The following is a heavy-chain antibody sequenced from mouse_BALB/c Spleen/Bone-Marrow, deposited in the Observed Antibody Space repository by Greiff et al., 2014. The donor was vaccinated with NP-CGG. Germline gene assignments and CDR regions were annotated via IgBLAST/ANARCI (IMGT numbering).Heavy chain of an antibody. D-gene: IGHD4-1*01. Sequence: VQLQESGAELVRPGSSVKISCKASGYAFSSYWMNWVKQRPGQGLEWIGQIYPGDGDTNYNGKFKGKATLTADKSSSTAYMQLSSLTSEDSAVYFRPRVRNWADYWGQGTTLTVSS. V-gene: IGHV1-80*01. CDR3: PRVRNWADY. CDR1: GYAFSSYW. CDR2: IYPGDGDT. J-gene: IGHJ2*01.